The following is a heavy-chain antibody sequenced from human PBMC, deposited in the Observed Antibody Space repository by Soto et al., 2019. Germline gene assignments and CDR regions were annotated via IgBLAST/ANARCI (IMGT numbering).Heavy chain of an antibody. CDR1: GLTVSSNY. J-gene: IGHJ3*02. V-gene: IGHV3-53*02. CDR3: ARDRAGGEGDAFDI. CDR2: LYSGGST. D-gene: IGHD2-21*01. Sequence: VQLVETGGGLIQPGGSLRLSCVASGLTVSSNYMNWVRQAPGKGLEWVSVLYSGGSTHYAGSVKGRFIISRDNSKNTLYPQMNRLRAEDTAVYFWARDRAGGEGDAFDIWGHGTMVTVSS.